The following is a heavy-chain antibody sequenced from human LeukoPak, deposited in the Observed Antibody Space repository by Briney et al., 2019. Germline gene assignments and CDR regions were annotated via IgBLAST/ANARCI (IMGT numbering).Heavy chain of an antibody. CDR1: GFTFSSYS. CDR3: ARESSWELRHGHYFDY. Sequence: GGSRRLSCAASGFTFSSYSMNWVRQAPGKGLEWVSCISSSTSYKYYADSEKGRFTISRDNAKNSLYLQMNSLRAEDTAVYYCARESSWELRHGHYFDYWGQGTLVTVSS. J-gene: IGHJ4*02. CDR2: ISSSTSYK. V-gene: IGHV3-21*01. D-gene: IGHD1-26*01.